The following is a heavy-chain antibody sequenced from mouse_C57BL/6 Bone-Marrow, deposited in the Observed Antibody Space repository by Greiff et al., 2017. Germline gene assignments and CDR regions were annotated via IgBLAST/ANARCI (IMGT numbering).Heavy chain of an antibody. J-gene: IGHJ1*03. Sequence: LQQPGASVKLSCKASGYTFTSYWMHWVKQRPGRGLEWIGRIDPNSGGTKYNEKFKSKATLTVDKPSSTAYMQLSSLTSEDSAVYYCARDYGSSYGGYFDVWGTGTTVTVSS. V-gene: IGHV1-72*01. CDR2: IDPNSGGT. CDR3: ARDYGSSYGGYFDV. D-gene: IGHD1-1*01. CDR1: GYTFTSYW.